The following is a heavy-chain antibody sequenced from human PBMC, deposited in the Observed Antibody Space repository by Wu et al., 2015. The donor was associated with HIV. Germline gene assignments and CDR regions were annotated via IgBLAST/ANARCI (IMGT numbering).Heavy chain of an antibody. CDR3: ARGKGSGYGMDV. D-gene: IGHD3-10*01. CDR2: ISAYNGNT. V-gene: IGHV1-18*01. J-gene: IGHJ6*01. Sequence: QVQLVQSGAEVKKPGASVKVSCKASGYTFTSYGISWVRQAPGQGLEWMGWISAYNGNTNYAQKPPRAESTIDHRHYPRAQPTVELRSLRSDDTAVYYCARGKGSGYGMDV. CDR1: GYTFTSYG.